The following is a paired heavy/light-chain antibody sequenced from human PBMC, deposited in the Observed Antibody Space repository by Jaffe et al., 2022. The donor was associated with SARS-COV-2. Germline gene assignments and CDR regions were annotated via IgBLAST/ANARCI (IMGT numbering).Heavy chain of an antibody. J-gene: IGHJ2*01. CDR2: INHSGTT. Sequence: QVQLQQWGAGLLKPSETLSLTCAVSGGSFSGYFWSWIRQPPGKGLEWIGEINHSGTTKYNPSLKSRFALSVDTSKKQFSLKVTSVTAADTAVYYCARPSRGNRFPFWYFDLWGRGTLVTVSS. D-gene: IGHD3-10*01. CDR1: GGSFSGYF. CDR3: ARPSRGNRFPFWYFDL. V-gene: IGHV4-34*02.
Light chain of an antibody. J-gene: IGLJ2*01. Sequence: SELTQDPAVSVALGQTVRITCQGDSLRNYYANWYQQKPGQAPLLVIYGKNNRPSGIPDRFSGSASGNTASLTITGARAEDEADYYCNSRDSSDNLVLFGGGTKLTVL. CDR1: SLRNYY. V-gene: IGLV3-19*01. CDR2: GKN. CDR3: NSRDSSDNLVL.